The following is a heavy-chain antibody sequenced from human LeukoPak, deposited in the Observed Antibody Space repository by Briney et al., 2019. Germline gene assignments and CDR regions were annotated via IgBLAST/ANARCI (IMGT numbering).Heavy chain of an antibody. Sequence: GGSLRLSCAASGFTFSNYAMRWVRQAPGRGLEWVVNIKGDGSEKYYVDSVEGRFTISRDNAKNSLYLQMNSLRVEDTAVYYCARASSGLYPEYFYYYYMDVWGKGTTVTVSS. J-gene: IGHJ6*03. CDR2: IKGDGSEK. D-gene: IGHD6-19*01. V-gene: IGHV3-7*01. CDR3: ARASSGLYPEYFYYYYMDV. CDR1: GFTFSNYA.